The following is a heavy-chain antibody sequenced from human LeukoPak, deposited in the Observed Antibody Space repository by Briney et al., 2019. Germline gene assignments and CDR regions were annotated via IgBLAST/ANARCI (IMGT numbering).Heavy chain of an antibody. CDR2: ISGSGSST. J-gene: IGHJ4*02. Sequence: QAGGSLRLSCAASGFTFTSYGMSWVRQAPGKGLEWVSTISGSGSSTYYADSVKGRFTISRDNSKNTLFLQMNNVRAEDTAIYYCAKDRGYSSGRDFDYWGQGTLVTV. CDR1: GFTFTSYG. CDR3: AKDRGYSSGRDFDY. V-gene: IGHV3-23*01. D-gene: IGHD6-19*01.